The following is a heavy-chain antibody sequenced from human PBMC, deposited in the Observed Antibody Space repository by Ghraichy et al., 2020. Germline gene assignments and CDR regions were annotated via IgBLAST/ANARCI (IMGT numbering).Heavy chain of an antibody. CDR2: ITSSSRTI. D-gene: IGHD2-21*01. CDR3: ARASKVVRYFYYYAMDV. J-gene: IGHJ6*02. V-gene: IGHV3-48*02. Sequence: GESLNISCVGSGFSFSGYGLNWVRQAPGKGLEWVSYITSSSRTISYADSVKGRFTVSRDNAQNSLYLQMKSLRDEDTALYYCARASKVVRYFYYYAMDVWGHGTTVTVS. CDR1: GFSFSGYG.